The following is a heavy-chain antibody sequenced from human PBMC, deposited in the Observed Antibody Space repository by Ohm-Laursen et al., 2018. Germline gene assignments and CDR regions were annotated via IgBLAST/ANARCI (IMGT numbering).Heavy chain of an antibody. V-gene: IGHV4-59*05. CDR2: IYYTGST. CDR3: ARGKGFLRSYYYDSSHLDY. Sequence: SDTLSLTCTVSGGSISNYYWSWIRQPPGKGLEWIGSIYYTGSTYFNPSLQSRVTISVDTSKNQFSLKLSSVTAADTAVYYCARGKGFLRSYYYDSSHLDYWGQGTLVTVSS. J-gene: IGHJ4*02. D-gene: IGHD3-22*01. CDR1: GGSISNYY.